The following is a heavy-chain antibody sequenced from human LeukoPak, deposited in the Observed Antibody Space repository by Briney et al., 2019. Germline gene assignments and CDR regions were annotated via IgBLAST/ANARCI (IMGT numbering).Heavy chain of an antibody. V-gene: IGHV4-38-2*02. Sequence: SETLSLTCTVSGYSISSGYYWGWIRQPPGKGLEWIGSIYHSGSTYYNPSLKSRVTISVDTSKNQFSLKLSSVTAADTAVYYCARKQYPYYDDSRGPLDLWGQGTLVTVSS. J-gene: IGHJ5*02. CDR2: IYHSGST. CDR1: GYSISSGYY. D-gene: IGHD3-22*01. CDR3: ARKQYPYYDDSRGPLDL.